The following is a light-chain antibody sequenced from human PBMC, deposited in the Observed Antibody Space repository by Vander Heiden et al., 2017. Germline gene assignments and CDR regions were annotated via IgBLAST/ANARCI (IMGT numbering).Light chain of an antibody. CDR2: GAS. J-gene: IGKJ2*01. Sequence: EIVMTHSPATLSVSPGESATLSCRASQSVSSNLAWYQQKPGQAPRLLIYGASTRATGIPARFSGSGCGTEFTLTISSLQSEDFAVYYCQQDNNWPYTFGQGTKVEIK. CDR1: QSVSSN. V-gene: IGKV3-15*01. CDR3: QQDNNWPYT.